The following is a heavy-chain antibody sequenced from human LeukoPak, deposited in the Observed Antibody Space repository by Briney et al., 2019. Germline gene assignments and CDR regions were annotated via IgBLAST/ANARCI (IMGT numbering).Heavy chain of an antibody. J-gene: IGHJ4*02. CDR1: GGSFRGYY. Sequence: SETLSLTCGVYGGSFRGYYWSWIRQPPGKGLEWIGEINHSGSTNYNPSLKSRVTISVDTSKNQFSLKLSSVTAADTAVYYCARGKRNTYYYDSSGSFDYWGQGTLVTVSS. CDR3: ARGKRNTYYYDSSGSFDY. D-gene: IGHD3-22*01. V-gene: IGHV4-34*01. CDR2: INHSGST.